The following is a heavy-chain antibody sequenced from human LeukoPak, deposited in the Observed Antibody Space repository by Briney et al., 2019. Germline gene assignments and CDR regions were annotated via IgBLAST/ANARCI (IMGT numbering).Heavy chain of an antibody. CDR1: GFTFSSYA. D-gene: IGHD2-2*01. V-gene: IGHV3-30-3*01. J-gene: IGHJ3*02. Sequence: GGSLRLSCAASGFTFSSYAMHWVRQAPGKGLEWVAVISYDGSNKYYADSVKGRFTISRDNSKNTLYLQMNSLRAEDTAVYYCARDPRTPTSYAFDIWGQGTMVTVSS. CDR2: ISYDGSNK. CDR3: ARDPRTPTSYAFDI.